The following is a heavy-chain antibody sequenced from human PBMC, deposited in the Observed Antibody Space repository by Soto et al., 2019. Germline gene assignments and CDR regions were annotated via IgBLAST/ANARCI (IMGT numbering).Heavy chain of an antibody. D-gene: IGHD1-7*01. V-gene: IGHV3-33*01. CDR2: IWYDGSNK. CDR1: GFTFSSYG. J-gene: IGHJ6*02. CDR3: ARGLTLELRNYYYGMDV. Sequence: GGSLRLSCAASGFTFSSYGMHWVRQAPGKGLEWVAVIWYDGSNKYYADSVKGRFTISRDNSKNTLYLQMNSLRAEDTAVYHCARGLTLELRNYYYGMDVWGQGTTVTVSS.